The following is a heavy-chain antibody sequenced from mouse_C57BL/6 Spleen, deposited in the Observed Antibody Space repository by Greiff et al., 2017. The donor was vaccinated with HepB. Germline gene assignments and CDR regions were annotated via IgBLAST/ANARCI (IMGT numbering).Heavy chain of an antibody. J-gene: IGHJ3*01. V-gene: IGHV1-80*01. Sequence: QVQLKESGAELVKPGASVKISCKASGYAFSSYWMNWVKQRPGKGLEWIGQIYPGDGDTNYNGKFKGKATLTADKSSSTAYMQLSSLTSEDSAVYFCARDYGNYGFAYWGQGTLVTVSA. D-gene: IGHD2-1*01. CDR1: GYAFSSYW. CDR2: IYPGDGDT. CDR3: ARDYGNYGFAY.